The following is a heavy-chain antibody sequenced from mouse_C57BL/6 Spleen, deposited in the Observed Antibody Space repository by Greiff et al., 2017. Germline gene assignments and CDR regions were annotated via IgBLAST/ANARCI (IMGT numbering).Heavy chain of an antibody. CDR1: GYTFTSYW. CDR2: IDPSDSYT. D-gene: IGHD1-1*01. Sequence: VKLQESGAELVKPGASVKLSCKASGYTFTSYWMQWVKQRPGQGLEWIGEIDPSDSYTNYNQKFKGKATLTVDTSSSTAYMQLSSLTSEDSAVYYCARSAITTVVATGYFDVWGTGTTVTVSS. V-gene: IGHV1-50*01. J-gene: IGHJ1*03. CDR3: ARSAITTVVATGYFDV.